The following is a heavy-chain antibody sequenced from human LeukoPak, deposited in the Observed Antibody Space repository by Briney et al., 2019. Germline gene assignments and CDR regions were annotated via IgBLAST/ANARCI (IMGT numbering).Heavy chain of an antibody. CDR3: ARVAGSGSYFDY. CDR1: GGSISSYY. V-gene: IGHV4-59*12. D-gene: IGHD3-10*01. Sequence: SETLSLTCTVSGGSISSYYWSWIRQPPGKGLEWIGYIYHSGSTYYNPSLKSRVTISVDRSKNQFSLKLSSVTAADTAVYYCARVAGSGSYFDYWGQGTLVTVSS. CDR2: IYHSGST. J-gene: IGHJ4*02.